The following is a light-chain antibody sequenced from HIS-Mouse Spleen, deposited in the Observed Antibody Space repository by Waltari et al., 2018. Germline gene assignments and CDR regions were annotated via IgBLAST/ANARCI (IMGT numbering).Light chain of an antibody. CDR3: QAWDSSYSV. V-gene: IGLV3-1*01. J-gene: IGLJ2*01. CDR2: QDS. CDR1: KLGEKY. Sequence: SYELTQPPSVSVSPVQTASTTCSGDKLGEKYACWYQQKPGQSPVLVIYQDSKRPSGIPERFSGSNSGNTATLTISGTQAMDEADYYCQAWDSSYSVFGGGTKLTVL.